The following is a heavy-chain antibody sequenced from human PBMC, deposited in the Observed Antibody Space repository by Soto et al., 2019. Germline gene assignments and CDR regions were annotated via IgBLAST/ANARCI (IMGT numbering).Heavy chain of an antibody. J-gene: IGHJ5*02. D-gene: IGHD3-10*01. CDR3: ARDSYGSVPGGNWFDP. CDR2: INPNSGGT. CDR1: GYTFTGYY. V-gene: IGHV1-2*04. Sequence: QVQLVQSGAEVKKPGASVKVSCKASGYTFTGYYMHLVRQAPGQGLEWMGWINPNSGGTNYAQKFQGWVTMTRDTSISTAYMELSRLRSDDTAVYDCARDSYGSVPGGNWFDPWGQGTLVTVSS.